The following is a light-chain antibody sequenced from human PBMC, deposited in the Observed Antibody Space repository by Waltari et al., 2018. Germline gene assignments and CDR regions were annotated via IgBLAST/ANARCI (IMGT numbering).Light chain of an antibody. V-gene: IGLV2-23*02. CDR1: NSNVDILHL. Sequence: QSALTQPASVSGSPGQSITISCTAVNSNVDILHLVSWYQHHPGRNPRLLIYEISQRPAGISNGCSGSKSGNTASLTISGLQPEDEADYFCCSFAGYGIYVFGSGTQVSVL. J-gene: IGLJ1*01. CDR2: EIS. CDR3: CSFAGYGIYV.